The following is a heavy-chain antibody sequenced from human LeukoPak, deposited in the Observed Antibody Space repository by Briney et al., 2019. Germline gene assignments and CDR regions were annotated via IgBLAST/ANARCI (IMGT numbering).Heavy chain of an antibody. V-gene: IGHV4-39*01. CDR3: ARLTYLYYFDY. CDR1: GGAISRGSYY. CDR2: IYYTGST. Sequence: SETLSLTCTVSGGAISRGSYYWGWIRQPPGKGLEWIGSIYYTGSTYYKPSLKSRVTVSVDMSKNQFSLKLTSVTAADTAVYYCARLTYLYYFDYWGQGTLVTVSS. J-gene: IGHJ4*02.